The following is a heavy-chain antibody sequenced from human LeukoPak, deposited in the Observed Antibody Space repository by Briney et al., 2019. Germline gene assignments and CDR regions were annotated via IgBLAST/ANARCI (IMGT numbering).Heavy chain of an antibody. CDR3: AKRVAAPGRTYYFDH. J-gene: IGHJ4*02. D-gene: IGHD6-13*01. CDR1: GFTFSSHA. V-gene: IGHV3-23*01. Sequence: GGSLRLSCAASGFTFSSHAMSWARQAPGKGLEWVSVIGTGIVDTYYADSVKGRFTISRDNSKNTVYLQLNSLRAEDTAVYYCAKRVAAPGRTYYFDHWGQGTLVIVSS. CDR2: IGTGIVDT.